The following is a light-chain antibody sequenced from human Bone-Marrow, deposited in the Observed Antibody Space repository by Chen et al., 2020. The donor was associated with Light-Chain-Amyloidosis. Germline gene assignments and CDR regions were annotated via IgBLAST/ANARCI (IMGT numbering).Light chain of an antibody. Sequence: EIVLPQSPGTLSLSPGEGANLSCRASQTISSNYLTWYQQKFGQAPRLLIYGSSSRATGNPDRFTGSGSGTDFTLTINRLEPEDFAMYYCQQYGTSPLTFGGGTKVEIK. CDR2: GSS. V-gene: IGKV3-20*01. J-gene: IGKJ4*01. CDR1: QTISSNY. CDR3: QQYGTSPLT.